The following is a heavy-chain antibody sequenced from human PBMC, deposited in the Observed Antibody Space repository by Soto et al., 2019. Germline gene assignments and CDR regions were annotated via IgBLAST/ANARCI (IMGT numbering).Heavy chain of an antibody. J-gene: IGHJ3*02. CDR2: IFWNDDK. V-gene: IGHV2-5*01. CDR1: GFSLSTSGVG. D-gene: IGHD3-16*01. CDR3: AHRAFGTVSDAFDI. Sequence: QITLKESGPTLVKPTQTLTLTCTFYGFSLSTSGVGVGWIRQPPGKALEWIALIFWNDDKRYSPFLKSRLTITKDTSKNQVVLTMTNMDPVDTATYSCAHRAFGTVSDAFDIWGQGTMVTVSS.